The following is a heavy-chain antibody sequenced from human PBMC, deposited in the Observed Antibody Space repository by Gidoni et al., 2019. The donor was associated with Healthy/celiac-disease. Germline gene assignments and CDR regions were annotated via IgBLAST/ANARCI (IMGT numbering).Heavy chain of an antibody. D-gene: IGHD4-17*01. CDR1: GFTFSSYG. J-gene: IGHJ4*02. V-gene: IGHV3-30*18. Sequence: QVQLVESGGGVVQPGRSLRLSCPASGFTFSSYGMHWVRQAPGKGLEWVAVISYDGSNKYYADSVKGRFTISRDNSKNTLYLQMNSLRAEDTAVYYCAKERLRWPDYWGQGTLVTVSS. CDR2: ISYDGSNK. CDR3: AKERLRWPDY.